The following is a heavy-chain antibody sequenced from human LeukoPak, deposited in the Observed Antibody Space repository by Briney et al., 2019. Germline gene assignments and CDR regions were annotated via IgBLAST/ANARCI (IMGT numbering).Heavy chain of an antibody. CDR1: GYTFTSYY. D-gene: IGHD3-22*01. Sequence: AXVXXSCKASGYTFTSYYMDWVRQAPGQGVEWMGIINPSGGSTIYAQKLQGRVTMTRDTSKSTVYMEVSRLRSEDTAVYYCARDRRDYYASSGYYYPLGYWGQGTLVTVSS. J-gene: IGHJ4*02. V-gene: IGHV1-46*04. CDR3: ARDRRDYYASSGYYYPLGY. CDR2: INPSGGST.